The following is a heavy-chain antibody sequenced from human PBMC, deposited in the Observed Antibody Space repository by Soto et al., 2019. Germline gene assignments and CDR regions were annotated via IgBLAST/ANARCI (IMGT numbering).Heavy chain of an antibody. V-gene: IGHV1-69*13. J-gene: IGHJ5*02. CDR3: ARDRVYCGGDCYWYNWFDP. CDR1: GGTFSSYA. D-gene: IGHD2-21*02. Sequence: SVKVSCKASGGTFSSYAISWVRQAPGQGLEWMGGIIPIFGTANYAQKFQGRVTITADESTSTAYMELSSLRSEDTAVYYCARDRVYCGGDCYWYNWFDPWGQRTLVTVSS. CDR2: IIPIFGTA.